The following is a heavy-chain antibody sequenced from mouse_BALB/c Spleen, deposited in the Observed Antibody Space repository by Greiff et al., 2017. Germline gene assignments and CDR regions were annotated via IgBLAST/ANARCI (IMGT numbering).Heavy chain of an antibody. J-gene: IGHJ4*01. Sequence: VQLKESGGGLVKPGGSLKLSCAASGFTFSDYYMYWVRQTPEKRLEWVATISDGGSYTYYPDSVKGRFTISRDNAKNNLYLQMSSLKSEDTAMYYCARGGYGNYLYYAMDYWGQGTPVTVSS. CDR3: ARGGYGNYLYYAMDY. D-gene: IGHD2-10*02. CDR1: GFTFSDYY. V-gene: IGHV5-4*02. CDR2: ISDGGSYT.